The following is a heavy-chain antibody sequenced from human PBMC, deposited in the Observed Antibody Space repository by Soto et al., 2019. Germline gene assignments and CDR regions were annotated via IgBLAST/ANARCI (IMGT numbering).Heavy chain of an antibody. V-gene: IGHV3-49*04. Sequence: PGGSLRLSCTASGFTFGDYAMSWVRQAPGKGLEWVGFIRSKAYGGTTEYAASVKGRFTISRDDSKSIAYLQMNSLKTEDTAVYYCTRDQSSAYYYGMDVWGQGTTVTVSS. J-gene: IGHJ6*02. CDR3: TRDQSSAYYYGMDV. CDR1: GFTFGDYA. CDR2: IRSKAYGGTT.